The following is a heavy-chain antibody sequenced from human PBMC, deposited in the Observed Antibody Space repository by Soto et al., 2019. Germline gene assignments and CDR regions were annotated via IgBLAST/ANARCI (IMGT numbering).Heavy chain of an antibody. D-gene: IGHD4-17*01. V-gene: IGHV1-69*01. Sequence: QVQLVQSGAEVKKPGSSVKVSCKASGGTFSSYAISWVRQAPGQGLEWMGGIIPIFGTANYAQKFQGRVTITAEESTSKAYMELSSLRSEGTAVYYCARDRSGTTVESPQCNGMDVWGQGTTVTVAS. CDR2: IIPIFGTA. CDR3: ARDRSGTTVESPQCNGMDV. J-gene: IGHJ6*02. CDR1: GGTFSSYA.